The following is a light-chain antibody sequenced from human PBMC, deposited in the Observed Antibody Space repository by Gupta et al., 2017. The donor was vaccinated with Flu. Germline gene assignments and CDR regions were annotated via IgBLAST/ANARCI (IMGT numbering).Light chain of an antibody. CDR1: QSVSRSY. V-gene: IGKV3-20*01. J-gene: IGKJ3*01. CDR2: GAS. Sequence: GTLSLSAGERATLSCRASQSVSRSYLAWYQYKPGQAPRLLIYGASTRATGIPDRFSGSGSGTVFTLTIGRLEPEDFAVYFCQHDVTSPFDFGHGTKVEIK. CDR3: QHDVTSPFD.